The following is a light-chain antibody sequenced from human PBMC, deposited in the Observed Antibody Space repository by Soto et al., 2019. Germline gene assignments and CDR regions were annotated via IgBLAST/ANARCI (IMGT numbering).Light chain of an antibody. CDR3: SSYAGDINFDV. CDR1: SSDIGLYNY. V-gene: IGLV2-8*01. CDR2: EVS. J-gene: IGLJ3*02. Sequence: QSALTQPPSASGSPGQSVTISCAGTSSDIGLYNYVSWYQHHPGKAPKLIIYEVSKRPSGVPDRFSGSKSGNTASLTVSGLQAEDEADYYFSSYAGDINFDVFGGGTKVTVL.